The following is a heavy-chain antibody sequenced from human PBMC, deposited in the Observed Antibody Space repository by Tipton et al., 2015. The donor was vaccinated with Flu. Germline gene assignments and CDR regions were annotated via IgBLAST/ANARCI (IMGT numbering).Heavy chain of an antibody. D-gene: IGHD5-24*01. CDR3: ARGDGYNFDY. J-gene: IGHJ4*02. CDR2: IYHSGGT. V-gene: IGHV4-38-2*02. Sequence: TLSLTCTVSGYSISSGFYWGWIRQPPGKGLEWIGNIYHSGGTFYNPSLKSRVTISVDTPKNQSSLKLSSVTAADTAVYYCARGDGYNFDYWGQGTRVTVSS. CDR1: GYSISSGFY.